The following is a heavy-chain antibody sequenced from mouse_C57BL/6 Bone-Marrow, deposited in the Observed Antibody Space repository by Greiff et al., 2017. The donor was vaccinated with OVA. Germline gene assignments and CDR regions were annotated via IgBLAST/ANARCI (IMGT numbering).Heavy chain of an antibody. CDR1: YTFTDYYM. Sequence: VQLQQSGPELVKPGASVKMSCKASGYTFTDYYMHWVKQKPGKGLEWIGEIYPGSGNTYSNEKFKGKATLTADTSSSTAYMQLSSLTSEDSAVYFCARPYYYGSSWDYWGQGTTLTVSS. CDR3: RPYYYGSSWDY. J-gene: IGHJ2*01. CDR2: YPGSGNTY. V-gene: IGHV1-83*01. D-gene: IGHD1-1*01.